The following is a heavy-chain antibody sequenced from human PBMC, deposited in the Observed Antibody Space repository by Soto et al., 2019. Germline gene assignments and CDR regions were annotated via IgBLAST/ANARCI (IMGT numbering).Heavy chain of an antibody. CDR1: GFTFSKYG. D-gene: IGHD3-22*01. CDR3: ARDDDRPDKVLEM. CDR2: ILDDGSDQ. J-gene: IGHJ3*02. Sequence: QVQLVESGGGVVQPGRSLRLSCAASGFTFSKYGMHWVRQAPGKGLEWVAVILDDGSDQKYGDSVRGRFTISRDNSKNTLYLQINSLRVEDTAVYYCARDDDRPDKVLEMWGQGTMVTVSS. V-gene: IGHV3-33*05.